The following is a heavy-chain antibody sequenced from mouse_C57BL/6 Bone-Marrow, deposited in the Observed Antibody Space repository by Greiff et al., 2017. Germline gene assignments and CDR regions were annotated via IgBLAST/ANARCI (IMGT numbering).Heavy chain of an antibody. J-gene: IGHJ4*01. Sequence: VKLMESGPGLVAPSQSLSITCTVSGFSLTSYGVDWVRQPPGKGLEWLGGIWGGGSTNSNSALMSSLSISKDNSKSQVFVKMNSLQTDDTAMYYCATLWLRRRDYAMDYWGQGTSVTVSS. CDR1: GFSLTSYG. V-gene: IGHV2-9*01. CDR2: IWGGGST. CDR3: ATLWLRRRDYAMDY. D-gene: IGHD2-2*01.